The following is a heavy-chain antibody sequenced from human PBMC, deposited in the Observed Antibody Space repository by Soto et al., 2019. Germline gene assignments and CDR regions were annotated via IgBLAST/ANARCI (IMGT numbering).Heavy chain of an antibody. CDR3: AQEVNWDRYYGMDV. V-gene: IGHV3-30*18. D-gene: IGHD7-27*01. CDR2: ISYDGSNK. J-gene: IGHJ6*02. CDR1: GFTFSSYG. Sequence: PGGSLRLSCAASGFTFSSYGMPWVRQAPGKGLEWVAVISYDGSNKYYADSVKGRFTISRDNSKNTLYLQMNSLRAEDTAVYYCAQEVNWDRYYGMDVRGQGTTVTVSS.